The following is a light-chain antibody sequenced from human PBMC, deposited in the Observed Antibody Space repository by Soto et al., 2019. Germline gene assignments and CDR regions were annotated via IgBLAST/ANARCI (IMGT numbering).Light chain of an antibody. V-gene: IGLV2-14*03. J-gene: IGLJ1*01. CDR1: SSDVGGYNS. CDR2: NVS. CDR3: SSYTSSSTYV. Sequence: QSALTQRASVSGSPGQSITISCTGTSSDVGGYNSVSWYQQHPGKAPKLMIYNVSNRPSGISDRFSGSRSGNTASLTISGLQAEDEADYYCSSYTSSSTYVFRTGTKVTVL.